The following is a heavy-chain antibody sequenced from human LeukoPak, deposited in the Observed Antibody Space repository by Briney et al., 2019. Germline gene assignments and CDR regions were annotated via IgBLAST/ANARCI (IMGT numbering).Heavy chain of an antibody. D-gene: IGHD3-22*01. V-gene: IGHV4-59*01. CDR2: IYYSGST. Sequence: SETLSLTCTVSGGSISSYYWSWIRQPPGKGLEWIGYIYYSGSTNYNPSLKSRVTISVDTSKNQFSLKLSSVTAADTAVYYCARDGSGYYDSSGYVKDRDYYGMDVWGQGTTVTVSS. CDR3: ARDGSGYYDSSGYVKDRDYYGMDV. CDR1: GGSISSYY. J-gene: IGHJ6*02.